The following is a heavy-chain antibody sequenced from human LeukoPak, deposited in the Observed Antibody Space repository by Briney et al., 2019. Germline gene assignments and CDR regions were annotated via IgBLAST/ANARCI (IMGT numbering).Heavy chain of an antibody. Sequence: GGSLRLSCAASGFTFDDYAMHWVRPAPGKGLEWVSGISWNSGSIDYADSVKGRFTISRDNAKNSLYLQMNSLRAEDTALYYCAKAISGDSSGYYYGGVDYWGPGTLVTVSS. V-gene: IGHV3-9*01. J-gene: IGHJ4*02. D-gene: IGHD3-22*01. CDR3: AKAISGDSSGYYYGGVDY. CDR2: ISWNSGSI. CDR1: GFTFDDYA.